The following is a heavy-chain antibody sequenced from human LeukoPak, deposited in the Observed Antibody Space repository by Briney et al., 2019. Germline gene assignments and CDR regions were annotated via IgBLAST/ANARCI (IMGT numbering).Heavy chain of an antibody. CDR3: ARTRRDGYMSY. Sequence: GGSLRLSCVPSGFSFSNYAMSWVRQAPGKGLEWVSSISGSGGSIHYADSVKGRFTISRDNSKNTLYLQMNSLRAEDTAVYYCARTRRDGYMSYWGQGTLVTVSS. V-gene: IGHV3-23*01. CDR1: GFSFSNYA. CDR2: ISGSGGSI. D-gene: IGHD5-24*01. J-gene: IGHJ4*02.